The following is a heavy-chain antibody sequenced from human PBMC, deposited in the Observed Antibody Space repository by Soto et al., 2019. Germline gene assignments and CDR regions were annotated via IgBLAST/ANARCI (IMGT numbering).Heavy chain of an antibody. J-gene: IGHJ2*01. D-gene: IGHD6-13*01. CDR2: SSGSGGST. CDR1: GFTFSSYA. Sequence: EVQLLESGGGLVQPGGSLRLSCAASGFTFSSYAMSWVRQAPGQGLEWVSASSGSGGSTYYADSVKGRFTISRDNSQNTLYLPMNSLRAEDTAVYYCAKDLGSSWSYWYFDLWGRGTLVTVSS. V-gene: IGHV3-23*01. CDR3: AKDLGSSWSYWYFDL.